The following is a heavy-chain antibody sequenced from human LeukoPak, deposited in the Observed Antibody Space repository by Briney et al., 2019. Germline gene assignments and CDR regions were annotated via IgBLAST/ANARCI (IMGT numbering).Heavy chain of an antibody. V-gene: IGHV4-39*07. Sequence: SETLSLTCTVSGGSISTSSYYWGWIRQPPGKGLEWIGSIYYSGTTHYNPSLESRVTISVDTSKNQFSLKLASVTAADTAIYYCAKGAGGFSYYNWFDPWGQGTLVTVSS. J-gene: IGHJ5*02. CDR1: GGSISTSSYY. CDR2: IYYSGTT. D-gene: IGHD5-18*01. CDR3: AKGAGGFSYYNWFDP.